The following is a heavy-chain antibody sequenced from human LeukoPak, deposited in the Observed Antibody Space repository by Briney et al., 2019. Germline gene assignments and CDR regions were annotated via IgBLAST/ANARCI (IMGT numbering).Heavy chain of an antibody. Sequence: PSETLSLTCAVYGGSFSGYYWSWIRQPPGKVLEWIGEINHSGSTNYNPSLKSRVTISVDTSKNQFSLKLSSVTAADTAVYYCARGPLTTLNTAMWHYYYYMDVWGKGTTVTVSS. D-gene: IGHD2/OR15-2a*01. CDR1: GGSFSGYY. CDR2: INHSGST. CDR3: ARGPLTTLNTAMWHYYYYMDV. V-gene: IGHV4-34*01. J-gene: IGHJ6*03.